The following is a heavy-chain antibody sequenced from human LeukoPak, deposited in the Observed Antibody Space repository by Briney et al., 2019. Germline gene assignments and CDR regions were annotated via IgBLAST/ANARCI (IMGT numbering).Heavy chain of an antibody. Sequence: QPGGSLRLSCAASGSIFSSYGMHWVRQAPDKGLEWVAFTRYDGSRKYYADSVKGRFTISRDNSKNTLYLQMNSLRAEDTAVYYCAKVGSVVVTAIDYWGRGTLVTVSS. CDR1: GSIFSSYG. CDR2: TRYDGSRK. D-gene: IGHD2-21*02. V-gene: IGHV3-30*02. J-gene: IGHJ4*02. CDR3: AKVGSVVVTAIDY.